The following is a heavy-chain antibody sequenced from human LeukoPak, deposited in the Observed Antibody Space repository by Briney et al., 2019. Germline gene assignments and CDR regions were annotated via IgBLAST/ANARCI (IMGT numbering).Heavy chain of an antibody. J-gene: IGHJ4*02. CDR2: IYHSGST. CDR1: GGSISSGGYY. D-gene: IGHD6-13*01. Sequence: PSQTLSLTCTVSGGSISSGGYYWSWIRQPPGKGLEWIGYIYHSGSTYYNPSLKSRVTISVDTSKNQFSLKLSSVTAADTAVYYCARGGSSWYGGTGLDYWGQGTLVTVSS. CDR3: ARGGSSWYGGTGLDY. V-gene: IGHV4-30-2*01.